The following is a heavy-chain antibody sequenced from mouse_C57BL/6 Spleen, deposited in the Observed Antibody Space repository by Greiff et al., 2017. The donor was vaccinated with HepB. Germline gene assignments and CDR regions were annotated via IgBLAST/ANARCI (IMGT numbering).Heavy chain of an antibody. CDR1: GYSFTDYN. D-gene: IGHD3-2*02. CDR2: INPNYGTT. J-gene: IGHJ3*01. Sequence: VQLQQSGPELVKPGASVKISCKASGYSFTDYNMNWVKQRNGKSLEWIGVINPNYGTTSYNQKFKGKATLTVDQSSSTAYMQLNSLTSEDSAVYYCANRAQATEAWFAYWGQGTLVTVSA. CDR3: ANRAQATEAWFAY. V-gene: IGHV1-39*01.